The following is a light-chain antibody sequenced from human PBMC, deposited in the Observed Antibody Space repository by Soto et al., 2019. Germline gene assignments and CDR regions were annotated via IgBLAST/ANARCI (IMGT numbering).Light chain of an antibody. V-gene: IGLV2-14*01. Sequence: QSALTQPASVSGSPGQSITISCTGTSSDVGGYNYVSWYQQHPGKAPKLIIYEVSNRPSGVSNRFSGSKSGNTASLTISGLQAEDEADYYCRSYTTSSTWVFGGGTQLTVL. CDR2: EVS. CDR1: SSDVGGYNY. CDR3: RSYTTSSTWV. J-gene: IGLJ3*02.